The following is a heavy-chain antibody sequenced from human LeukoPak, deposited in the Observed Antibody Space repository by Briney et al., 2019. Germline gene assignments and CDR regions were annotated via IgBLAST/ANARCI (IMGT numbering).Heavy chain of an antibody. V-gene: IGHV3-53*01. CDR2: IYADGTT. CDR3: ARARGYDSSGYYSYYYYYMDV. Sequence: GGSLRLSCAASGFSVSNSYMTWVRQAPGKGLDWVSVIYADGTTYYADSVQGRFTISRGNAKNSLYLQMNSLRAEDTAVYYCARARGYDSSGYYSYYYYYMDVWGKGTTVTISS. J-gene: IGHJ6*03. CDR1: GFSVSNSY. D-gene: IGHD3-22*01.